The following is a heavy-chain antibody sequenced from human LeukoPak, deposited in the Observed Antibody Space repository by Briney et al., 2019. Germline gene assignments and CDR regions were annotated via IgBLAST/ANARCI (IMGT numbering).Heavy chain of an antibody. CDR2: IIPILGIA. V-gene: IGHV1-69*04. D-gene: IGHD6-19*01. CDR3: ARERDSSGWFPFDY. Sequence: SVKVSCKASGGTFSSYAISWVRQAPGQGLEWMGRIIPILGIANYAQKFQGRVTITADKSTSTAYMELSSLGSEDTAVYYCARERDSSGWFPFDYWGQGTLVTVSS. J-gene: IGHJ4*02. CDR1: GGTFSSYA.